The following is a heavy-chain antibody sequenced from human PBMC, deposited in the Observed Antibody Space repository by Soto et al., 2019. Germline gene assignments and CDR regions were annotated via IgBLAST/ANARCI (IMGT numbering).Heavy chain of an antibody. J-gene: IGHJ6*02. CDR3: AKVPRGDYGMDV. CDR1: GFTFSSYA. V-gene: IGHV3-23*01. D-gene: IGHD4-17*01. CDR2: ISVSGGST. Sequence: GGSLRLSCAASGFTFSSYAMSWVRQAPGKGLEWVSAISVSGGSTYYADSVKGRFTISRDNSKNTLYLQMNSLRAEDTAVYYCAKVPRGDYGMDVWGQGTTVTVSS.